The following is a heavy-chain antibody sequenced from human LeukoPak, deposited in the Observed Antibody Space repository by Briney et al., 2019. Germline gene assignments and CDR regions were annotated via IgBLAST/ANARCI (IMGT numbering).Heavy chain of an antibody. Sequence: GGSLRLSCSASGFPFSSYAMHWVRQAPGKGLEYVSAISDSGGSTYYADSVKDRFTISRDNSKNTLYLQMSSLRAEDTAVYFCVRGYSFGPYGMDVWGQGTTVTVSS. CDR2: ISDSGGST. CDR3: VRGYSFGPYGMDV. J-gene: IGHJ6*02. CDR1: GFPFSSYA. V-gene: IGHV3-64D*09. D-gene: IGHD2-15*01.